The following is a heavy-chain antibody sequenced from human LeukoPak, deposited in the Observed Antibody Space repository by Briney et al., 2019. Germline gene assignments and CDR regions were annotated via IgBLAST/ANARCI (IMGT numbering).Heavy chain of an antibody. CDR3: ARGYCSGGSCYFDY. V-gene: IGHV4-39*01. CDR1: GGSISGSSYY. Sequence: SETLSLTCTVSGGSISGSSYYWGWIRQPPGKGLEWIGSIYYTGSTYHNPSLKSRVTISVDTSRNQFSLRVSSLTAADTAVYYCARGYCSGGSCYFDYWGQGTLVTVSS. CDR2: IYYTGST. J-gene: IGHJ4*02. D-gene: IGHD2-15*01.